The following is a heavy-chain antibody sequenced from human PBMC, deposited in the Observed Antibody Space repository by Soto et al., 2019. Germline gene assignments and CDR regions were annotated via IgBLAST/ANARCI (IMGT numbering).Heavy chain of an antibody. CDR2: FDPEDGET. V-gene: IGHV1-24*01. CDR1: GYTLTELS. D-gene: IGHD2-2*01. Sequence: ASVKVSCTVSGYTLTELSMHWVRQAPGKGLEWMGGFDPEDGETIYAQKFQGRVTMTEDTSTDTAYMELSSLRSEDTAVYYCATDRDCSSTSCYVGGSDAFDIWGQGTMVTVSS. J-gene: IGHJ3*02. CDR3: ATDRDCSSTSCYVGGSDAFDI.